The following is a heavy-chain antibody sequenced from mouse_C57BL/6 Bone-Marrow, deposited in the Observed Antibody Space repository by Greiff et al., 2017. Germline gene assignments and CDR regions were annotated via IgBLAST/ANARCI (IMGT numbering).Heavy chain of an antibody. J-gene: IGHJ2*01. CDR1: GYTFTSYW. CDR3: ARSGPLGRSFDY. Sequence: QFQLQQPGAELVKPGASVKMSCKASGYTFTSYWITWVKQRPDQGLEWIGDIYPTSGRTNYNEKFKSKAILTVDTSSNTAYMQLSSLTSEDSAVFYCARSGPLGRSFDYWGQGTTLTVSS. V-gene: IGHV1-55*01. D-gene: IGHD4-1*01. CDR2: IYPTSGRT.